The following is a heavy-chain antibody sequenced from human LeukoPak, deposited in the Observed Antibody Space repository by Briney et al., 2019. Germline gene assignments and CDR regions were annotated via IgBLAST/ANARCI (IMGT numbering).Heavy chain of an antibody. CDR3: ATTLGSGWKFDY. CDR2: ISYDGSYR. CDR1: GFTFSSYS. Sequence: PGGSLRLSCAASGFTFSSYSIHWVRQAPGKGLEWVAVISYDGSYRYYVDSVKGRFTISRDDSKNTLYLQMNSLRAEDTAVYYCATTLGSGWKFDYWGQGTLVTVSS. J-gene: IGHJ4*02. D-gene: IGHD6-19*01. V-gene: IGHV3-30*03.